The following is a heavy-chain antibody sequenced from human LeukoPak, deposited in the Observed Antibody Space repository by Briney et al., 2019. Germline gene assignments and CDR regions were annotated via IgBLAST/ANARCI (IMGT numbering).Heavy chain of an antibody. J-gene: IGHJ3*02. D-gene: IGHD2-2*01. CDR2: IDWDDDK. CDR3: ARNEGYCSSTSPFDI. CDR1: GFSLSTSGLC. V-gene: IGHV2-70*11. Sequence: SGPTLVNPTQTLTLTCTFSGFSLSTSGLCVSWIRQPPGKALEWLARIDWDDDKYYSTSLKTRLTISKDTSKNQVVLTMTNMDPVDTATYYCARNEGYCSSTSPFDIWGQGTMVTVSS.